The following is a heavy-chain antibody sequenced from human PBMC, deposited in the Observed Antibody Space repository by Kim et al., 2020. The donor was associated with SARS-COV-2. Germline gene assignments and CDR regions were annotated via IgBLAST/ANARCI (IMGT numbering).Heavy chain of an antibody. V-gene: IGHV7-4-1*02. CDR3: AREEYGYDILTGYYPYYYGMDV. D-gene: IGHD3-9*01. CDR1: GYTFTSYA. J-gene: IGHJ6*02. Sequence: ASVKVSCKASGYTFTSYAMNWVRQAPGQGLEWMGWINTNTGNPTYAQGFTGRFVFSLDTSVSTAYLQISSLKAEDTAVYYCAREEYGYDILTGYYPYYYGMDVWGQGTTVTVSS. CDR2: INTNTGNP.